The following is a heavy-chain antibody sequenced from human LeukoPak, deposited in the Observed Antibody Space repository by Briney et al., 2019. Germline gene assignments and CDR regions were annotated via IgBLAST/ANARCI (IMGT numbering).Heavy chain of an antibody. D-gene: IGHD4-17*01. CDR2: IYHSGST. CDR3: ARVGGDYDLFDY. J-gene: IGHJ4*02. Sequence: SETLSLTCAVSGGSTSSGGYSWSWIRQPPGKGLEWIGYIYHSGSTYYNPSLKSRVTISVDRSKNQFSLKLSSVTAADTAVYYCARVGGDYDLFDYWGQGTLVTVSS. V-gene: IGHV4-30-2*01. CDR1: GGSTSSGGYS.